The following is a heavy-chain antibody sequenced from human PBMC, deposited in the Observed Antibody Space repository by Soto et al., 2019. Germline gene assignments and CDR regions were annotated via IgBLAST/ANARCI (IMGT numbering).Heavy chain of an antibody. CDR2: IDPSCGST. Sequence: ASVKVSCKASGYTFTSCYMPWVRPAPGQGLEWMGIIDPSCGSTSYAQKFQGRVTMTRATSTSTVYMELSSLRSEDTAVYYCARSVGAGPMDVWGQGTTVTVSS. CDR1: GYTFTSCY. J-gene: IGHJ6*02. D-gene: IGHD6-13*01. CDR3: ARSVGAGPMDV. V-gene: IGHV1-46*01.